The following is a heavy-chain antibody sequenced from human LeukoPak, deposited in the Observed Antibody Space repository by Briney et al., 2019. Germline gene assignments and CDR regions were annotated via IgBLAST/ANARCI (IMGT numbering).Heavy chain of an antibody. J-gene: IGHJ4*02. CDR3: AKDFVDDSSGYSFDY. D-gene: IGHD3-22*01. V-gene: IGHV3-9*01. CDR1: GFTVSGNY. Sequence: GGSLRLSCAASGFTVSGNYMSWVRQAPGKGLEWVSGISWNSGSIGYADSVKGRFTISRDNAKNSLYLQMNSLRAEDTALYYCAKDFVDDSSGYSFDYWGQGTLVTVSS. CDR2: ISWNSGSI.